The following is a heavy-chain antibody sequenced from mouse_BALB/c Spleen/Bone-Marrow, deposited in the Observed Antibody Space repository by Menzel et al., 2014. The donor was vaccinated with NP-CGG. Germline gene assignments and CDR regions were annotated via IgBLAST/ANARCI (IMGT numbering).Heavy chain of an antibody. Sequence: VKLVDSGPELVKPGASVKMSCKASGYTFTDYVISWVKQRTGQGLEWIGEIYPGSGSTYYNEKFKGKATLAADKSSNTAYMQLSSLTSEDSAVYFCARDYYGSSGAMDYWGQGTSVTVSS. J-gene: IGHJ4*01. D-gene: IGHD1-1*01. CDR2: IYPGSGST. CDR3: ARDYYGSSGAMDY. V-gene: IGHV1-77*01. CDR1: GYTFTDYV.